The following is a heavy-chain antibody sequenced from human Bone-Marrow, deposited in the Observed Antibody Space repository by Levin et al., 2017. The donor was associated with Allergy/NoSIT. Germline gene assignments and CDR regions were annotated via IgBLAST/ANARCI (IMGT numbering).Heavy chain of an antibody. CDR2: IIPMYGTT. D-gene: IGHD2-15*01. Sequence: SVKVSCKASGGTFSRYGLSWVRQAPGQGLEWMGGIIPMYGTTNYAQKFQGRVTISADESTGTAYMELSSLRSEDTAMYFCARRGGSSSGGHYFDYWGQGTLVTVSS. J-gene: IGHJ4*02. V-gene: IGHV1-69*13. CDR3: ARRGGSSSGGHYFDY. CDR1: GGTFSRYG.